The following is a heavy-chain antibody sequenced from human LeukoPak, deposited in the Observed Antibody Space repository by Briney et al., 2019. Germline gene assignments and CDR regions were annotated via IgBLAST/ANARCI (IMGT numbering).Heavy chain of an antibody. CDR2: IYYSGST. J-gene: IGHJ6*02. CDR1: GGSISSYY. CDR3: ARGDLPNYDFWSGYYRSQNYYYYYGMDV. Sequence: SETLSLTCTVSGGSISSYYWSWIRQPPGKGLEWIGYIYYSGSTNYNPSLKSRVTISVDTSKNQFSLKLSSVTAADTAVYYCARGDLPNYDFWSGYYRSQNYYYYYGMDVWGQGTTVTVSS. V-gene: IGHV4-59*01. D-gene: IGHD3-3*01.